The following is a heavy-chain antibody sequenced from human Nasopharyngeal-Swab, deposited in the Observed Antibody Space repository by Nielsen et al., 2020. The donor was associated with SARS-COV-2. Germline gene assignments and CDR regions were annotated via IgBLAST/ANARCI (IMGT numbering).Heavy chain of an antibody. V-gene: IGHV1-3*01. CDR1: GYTFTNYA. Sequence: ASVKVSCKASGYTFTNYAMHWVRQAAGQRLEWMGWINAGNGNTKYSQMFQGRVTITRDTSASTAYMDLSSLGSEDTAVYYCARGRQYYDSSAYYSGHDAFDIWGQGTKLTVPS. CDR3: ARGRQYYDSSAYYSGHDAFDI. D-gene: IGHD3-22*01. J-gene: IGHJ3*02. CDR2: INAGNGNT.